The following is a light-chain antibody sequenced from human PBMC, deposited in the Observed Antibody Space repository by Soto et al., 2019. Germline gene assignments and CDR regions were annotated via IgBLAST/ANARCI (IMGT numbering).Light chain of an antibody. Sequence: DIHMTQSPSTLSASVGDRVTITCRASQSISSWLAWYQQKPGXXPXLLIYDASSLESGVPSRFSGSGSGTEFTLTISSLQPDDFATYYCQQYNSYWTFGQGTKVDIK. J-gene: IGKJ1*01. CDR1: QSISSW. V-gene: IGKV1-5*01. CDR2: DAS. CDR3: QQYNSYWT.